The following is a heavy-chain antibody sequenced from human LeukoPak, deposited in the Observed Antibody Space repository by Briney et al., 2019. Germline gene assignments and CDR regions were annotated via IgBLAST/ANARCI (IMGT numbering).Heavy chain of an antibody. CDR2: IYPGDSDT. CDR3: ARSYSRVVAAAANNWFDP. Sequence: GESLKISCKGSGYSFTSYWIGWVRQMPGKGLEGMGIIYPGDSDTRYSPSFQGQVTISADKSISTAYLQWSSLKASDTAMYYCARSYSRVVAAAANNWFDPWGQGTLVTVSS. D-gene: IGHD6-13*01. CDR1: GYSFTSYW. J-gene: IGHJ5*02. V-gene: IGHV5-51*01.